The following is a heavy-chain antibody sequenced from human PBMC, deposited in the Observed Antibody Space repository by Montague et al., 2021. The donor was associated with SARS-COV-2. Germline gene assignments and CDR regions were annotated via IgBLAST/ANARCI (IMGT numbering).Heavy chain of an antibody. CDR1: GGSISGYY. V-gene: IGHV4-4*07. CDR3: VRDQGRSNWNYPDY. CDR2: IYNSGST. J-gene: IGHJ4*02. D-gene: IGHD1-20*01. Sequence: SETLSLTCTVSGGSISGYYWSWFRQSAGKRLEWIGRIYNSGSTSYNNSLKSRVTMSVDTSKNQFSLKLSSVIAADTAVYYCVRDQGRSNWNYPDYWGQGTLVTVSS.